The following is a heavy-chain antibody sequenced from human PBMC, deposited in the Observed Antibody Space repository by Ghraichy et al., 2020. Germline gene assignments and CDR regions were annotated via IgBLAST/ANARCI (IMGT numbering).Heavy chain of an antibody. D-gene: IGHD1-14*01. V-gene: IGHV4-31*03. CDR3: ARAGNIDMPVPAPSV. J-gene: IGHJ4*02. CDR2: IYYTGNT. Sequence: SQTLSLTCTVSGGSISSADYYWSWIRQLPGKGLDWIGYIYYTGNTYYSPSLRSRVNISMDTSKNQFSLNLSSVTAADTAVYYCARAGNIDMPVPAPSVWGQGSLVTVSS. CDR1: GGSISSADYY.